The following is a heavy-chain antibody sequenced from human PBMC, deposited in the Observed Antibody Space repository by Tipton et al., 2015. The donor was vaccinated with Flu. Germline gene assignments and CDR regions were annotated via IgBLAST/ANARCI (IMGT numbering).Heavy chain of an antibody. J-gene: IGHJ3*02. D-gene: IGHD3-9*01. CDR1: GFTFNDYW. CDR3: ARGESTGYFGDALDI. V-gene: IGHV3-74*03. CDR2: IKNDGSST. Sequence: AVPGFTFNDYWMHWVRQAPGKGLVWVSRIKNDGSSTTYADFVTGRFTVSRDNAKNTLYLQMSSLRVDDTAVYYCARGESTGYFGDALDIWGQGTMVTVSS.